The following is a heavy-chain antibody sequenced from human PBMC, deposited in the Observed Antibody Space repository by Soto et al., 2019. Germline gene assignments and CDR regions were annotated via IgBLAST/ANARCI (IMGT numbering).Heavy chain of an antibody. CDR1: GGTFSSYA. CDR3: ARDLYYDSSGYYSLDAFDI. J-gene: IGHJ3*02. V-gene: IGHV1-69*13. CDR2: IIPIFGTA. Sequence: SVKVSCKASGGTFSSYAISWVRQAPGQGLEWMGGIIPIFGTANYAQKFQGRVTITADESTSTAYMELSSLRSEDTAVYYCARDLYYDSSGYYSLDAFDIWGQGTMVTVSS. D-gene: IGHD3-22*01.